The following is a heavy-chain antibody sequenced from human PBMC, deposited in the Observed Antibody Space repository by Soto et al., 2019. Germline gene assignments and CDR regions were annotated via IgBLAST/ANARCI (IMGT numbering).Heavy chain of an antibody. CDR1: GYTFSSYG. CDR2: ISAYNGNT. D-gene: IGHD1-26*01. Sequence: QVQLVQSGAEVKKPGASVKVSCKASGYTFSSYGITWVRQAPGRGLEWMGWISAYNGNTMYAQKVQGRVTMTTDTSTSTAYMALRSLRSDDTAVYYCARREVGTTLDVDYWGQGTLVTVSS. V-gene: IGHV1-18*01. CDR3: ARREVGTTLDVDY. J-gene: IGHJ4*02.